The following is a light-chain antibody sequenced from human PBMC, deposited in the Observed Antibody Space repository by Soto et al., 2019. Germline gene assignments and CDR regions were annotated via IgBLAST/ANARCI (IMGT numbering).Light chain of an antibody. CDR1: QSISSY. CDR2: DAS. J-gene: IGKJ4*01. V-gene: IGKV3-11*01. CDR3: QQRSNWPXT. Sequence: EIVLTQSPATLSLSPGERATLSCRASQSISSYLAWYQQKPGQAPRLLIFDASNAATGIPARFSGSGSGTDFTXSISSLEPEDSAVYYCQQRSNWPXTFGXG.